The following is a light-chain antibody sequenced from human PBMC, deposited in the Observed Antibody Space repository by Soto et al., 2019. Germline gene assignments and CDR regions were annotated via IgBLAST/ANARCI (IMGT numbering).Light chain of an antibody. CDR1: QSISSW. CDR2: QAS. Sequence: DIQMTQSPSTLSASVGDRVTITCRASQSISSWLAWYQQNPGKAPKLLIYQASSLESGVPPRCSGSGSGTEFTLTISSLQPEDFATYYCQQYNSYSPYTFGQGTKLEIK. CDR3: QQYNSYSPYT. V-gene: IGKV1-5*03. J-gene: IGKJ2*01.